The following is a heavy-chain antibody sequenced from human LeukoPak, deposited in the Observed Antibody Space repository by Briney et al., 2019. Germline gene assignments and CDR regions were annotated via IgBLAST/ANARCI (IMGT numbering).Heavy chain of an antibody. CDR3: ARVRYGDYDYYFDY. V-gene: IGHV1-18*01. J-gene: IGHJ4*02. Sequence: ASVKVTCKASGYTFTSYGISWVRQAPGQELEWMGWISAYNGNTNYAQKLQGRVTMTTDTSTSTAYMELRSLRSDDTAVYYCARVRYGDYDYYFDYWGQGTLVTVSS. D-gene: IGHD4-17*01. CDR1: GYTFTSYG. CDR2: ISAYNGNT.